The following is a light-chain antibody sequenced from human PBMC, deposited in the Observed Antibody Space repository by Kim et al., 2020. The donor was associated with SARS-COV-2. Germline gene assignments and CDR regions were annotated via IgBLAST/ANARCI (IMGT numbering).Light chain of an antibody. CDR2: SND. J-gene: IGLJ2*01. CDR3: AAWDDSLNGLL. Sequence: ELTQPPSASGTPGQRVTISCSGSSSNIGLNNVHWYQQLPGTAPKLLIHSNDQRHSGVPDRFSGSKSGTSASLAISGLQSEDDADYYCAAWDDSLNGLLFGGGTQLTVL. V-gene: IGLV1-44*01. CDR1: SSNIGLNN.